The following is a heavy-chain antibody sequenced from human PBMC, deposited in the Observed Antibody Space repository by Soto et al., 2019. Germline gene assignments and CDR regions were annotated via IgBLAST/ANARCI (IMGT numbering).Heavy chain of an antibody. V-gene: IGHV1-69*13. CDR3: ARDLGVAGLDFDY. Sequence: SVKVSCKASGGTFIIYAISWVRQAPGQGLEWMGGIIPIFGTANYAQKFQGRVTITADESTSTAYMELSSLRSEDTAVYYCARDLGVAGLDFDYWGQGTLVTVSS. D-gene: IGHD6-19*01. CDR1: GGTFIIYA. J-gene: IGHJ4*02. CDR2: IIPIFGTA.